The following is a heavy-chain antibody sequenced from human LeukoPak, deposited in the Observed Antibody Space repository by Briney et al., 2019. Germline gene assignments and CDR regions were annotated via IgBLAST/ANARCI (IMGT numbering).Heavy chain of an antibody. D-gene: IGHD6-13*01. V-gene: IGHV3-23*01. CDR2: ISGSGGST. J-gene: IGHJ6*02. Sequence: GGSLRLSCAASGFTFSSYAMSWVRQAPGKGLEWVSAISGSGGSTYYADSVKGRFTISRDNSKNTLYLQMNGLRAEDTAVYYCAKDDSSSWYVGGYYYYGMDVWGQGTTVTVSS. CDR1: GFTFSSYA. CDR3: AKDDSSSWYVGGYYYYGMDV.